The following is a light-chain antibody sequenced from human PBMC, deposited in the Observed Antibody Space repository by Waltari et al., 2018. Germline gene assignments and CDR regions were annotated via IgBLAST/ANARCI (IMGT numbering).Light chain of an antibody. J-gene: IGLJ1*01. CDR2: EAT. Sequence: QSALSPPAFLSGSPGQSLTIPCTGAITHLASSTLVAWYQHHPNRAPKLIIYEATKRPSGISHRFSGAKSGATASLRISGLQADDEADYYCCSYTGSSTSYGCGGGTKVTVL. V-gene: IGLV2-23*01. CDR3: CSYTGSSTSYG. CDR1: ITHLASSTL.